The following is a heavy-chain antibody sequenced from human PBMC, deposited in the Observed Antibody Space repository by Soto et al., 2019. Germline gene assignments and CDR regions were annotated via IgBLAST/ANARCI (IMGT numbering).Heavy chain of an antibody. CDR3: AKSFGNNWDDYHFHY. CDR1: GFAFSYYS. Sequence: EVQLLESGGDLLQPGGSLRLSCAASGFAFSYYSMSWVRQAPGKGLEWVSGISGSGYSRYYAVSVRGRVTISRDNSRNTLYLQMDSLRAEDTAVYYCAKSFGNNWDDYHFHYWGQGTLVTVAS. D-gene: IGHD1-20*01. V-gene: IGHV3-23*01. CDR2: ISGSGYSR. J-gene: IGHJ4*02.